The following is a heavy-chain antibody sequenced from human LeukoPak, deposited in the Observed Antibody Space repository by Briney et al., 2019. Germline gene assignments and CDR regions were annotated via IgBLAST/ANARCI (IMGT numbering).Heavy chain of an antibody. CDR3: ARGYGARIAAAGREIDY. J-gene: IGHJ4*02. CDR1: GGSFSGYY. CDR2: INHSGST. D-gene: IGHD6-25*01. Sequence: PSETLSLTCAVYGGSFSGYYWSWIRQPPGKGLEWIGEINHSGSTNYNPSLKSRVIISVDTSKNQFSLKLSSVTAADTAVYYCARGYGARIAAAGREIDYWGQGTLVTVSS. V-gene: IGHV4-34*01.